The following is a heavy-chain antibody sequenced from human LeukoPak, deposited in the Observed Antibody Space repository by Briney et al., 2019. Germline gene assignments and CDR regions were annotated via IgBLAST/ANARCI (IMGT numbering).Heavy chain of an antibody. Sequence: GGSLRLSCPLSGFTFSSYAMSWVRQAPGRGLEWVSVISTSGESAYHADSVKGRFTISRDNSKNTLYLQMNSLRAEDTAVYYCAKDRGSGYHYFDYWGQGTLVTVSS. CDR2: ISTSGESA. CDR3: AKDRGSGYHYFDY. V-gene: IGHV3-23*01. D-gene: IGHD3-22*01. CDR1: GFTFSSYA. J-gene: IGHJ4*02.